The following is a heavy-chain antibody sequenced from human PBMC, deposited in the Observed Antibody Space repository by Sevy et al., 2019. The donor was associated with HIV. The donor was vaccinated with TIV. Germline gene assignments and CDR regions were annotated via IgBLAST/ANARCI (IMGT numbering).Heavy chain of an antibody. D-gene: IGHD3-10*01. J-gene: IGHJ4*02. V-gene: IGHV3-30*18. CDR2: ISYDGSNK. CDR3: AKGFSITMVRGVIIMGGFDY. CDR1: GFTFSSYG. Sequence: GGSLRLSCAASGFTFSSYGMHWVRQAPGKGLEWVAVISYDGSNKYYADSVKGRFTISRDNSKNTLYLQMNSLRAEDTAVYYCAKGFSITMVRGVIIMGGFDYWGQGTLVTVSS.